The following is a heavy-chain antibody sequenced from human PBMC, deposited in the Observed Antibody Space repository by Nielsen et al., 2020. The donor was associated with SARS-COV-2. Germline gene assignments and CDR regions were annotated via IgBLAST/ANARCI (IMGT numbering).Heavy chain of an antibody. Sequence: SETLSLTCTVSGGSISSGGYYWSWIRQHPGKGLEWIGYIYYSGSPYYNPSLKSRVTISVDTSKNQFSLKLSSVTAADTAVYYCARVFSTIFGVVNWFDPWGQGTLVTVSS. CDR3: ARVFSTIFGVVNWFDP. D-gene: IGHD3-3*01. CDR2: IYYSGSP. J-gene: IGHJ5*02. V-gene: IGHV4-31*03. CDR1: GGSISSGGYY.